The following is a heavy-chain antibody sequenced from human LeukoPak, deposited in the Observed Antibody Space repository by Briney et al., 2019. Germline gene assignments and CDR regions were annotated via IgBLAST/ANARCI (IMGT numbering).Heavy chain of an antibody. Sequence: AGGSLRLSCAASGFTFSAYSTNWVRQAPEKGLEWVSYIGSSSSPIYYADSVKGRFTISRDNAKNSLYLQMDSLRAEDTAVYYCARDQAYSFDYWGQGTLVTVSS. CDR2: IGSSSSPI. J-gene: IGHJ4*02. V-gene: IGHV3-48*01. D-gene: IGHD4-11*01. CDR1: GFTFSAYS. CDR3: ARDQAYSFDY.